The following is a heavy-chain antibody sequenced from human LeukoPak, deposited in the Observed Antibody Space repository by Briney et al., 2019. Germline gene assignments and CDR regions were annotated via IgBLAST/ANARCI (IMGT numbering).Heavy chain of an antibody. CDR1: GGSISSYY. Sequence: SETLSLTXTVSGGSISSYYWSWIRQPPGKGLGWIGYTYYSGSTNYNPSLKSRVTISVDTSKNQFSLKLSSVTAADTAVYYCARLWYYDFWSGYYFDYWGQGTLVTVSS. V-gene: IGHV4-59*01. J-gene: IGHJ4*02. D-gene: IGHD3-3*01. CDR2: TYYSGST. CDR3: ARLWYYDFWSGYYFDY.